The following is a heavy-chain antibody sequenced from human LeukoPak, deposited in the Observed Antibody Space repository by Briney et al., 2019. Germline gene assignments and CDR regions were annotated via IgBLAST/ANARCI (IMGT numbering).Heavy chain of an antibody. CDR1: GYFISSGYY. D-gene: IGHD6-19*01. V-gene: IGHV4-38-2*02. J-gene: IGHJ4*02. CDR2: IHHSGST. Sequence: SETLSLTCTVSGYFISSGYYWGWIRQPPGKGLQWIGSIHHSGSTYYNPSLKSRVTISVDTSKNQFSLKLGSVTAADTAVYYCARTSSSGLVGGYYFDYWGQGTLVTVSS. CDR3: ARTSSSGLVGGYYFDY.